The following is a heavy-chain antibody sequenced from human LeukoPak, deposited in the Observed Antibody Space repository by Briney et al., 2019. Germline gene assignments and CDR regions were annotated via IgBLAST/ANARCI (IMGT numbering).Heavy chain of an antibody. CDR2: IYYSGST. CDR1: GGSISSYY. V-gene: IGHV4-59*08. D-gene: IGHD4-11*01. Sequence: SETLSLTCTVSGGSISSYYWSWIRQPPGKGLEWIGYIYYSGSTNYNPSLKSRVTISVDTSKNQFSLKLSSVTAADTAVYYCARHLTTEYYYYGMDVWGQGTTVTVSS. J-gene: IGHJ6*02. CDR3: ARHLTTEYYYYGMDV.